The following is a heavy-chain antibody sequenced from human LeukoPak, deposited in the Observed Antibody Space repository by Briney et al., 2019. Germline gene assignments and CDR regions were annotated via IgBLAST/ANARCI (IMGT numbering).Heavy chain of an antibody. V-gene: IGHV3-49*04. D-gene: IGHD6-6*01. CDR3: TRGQLGYDY. Sequence: GGSVRHLCTASGFTFGDYAMTWARQAPGKGLEWVGFIRTKTSRGTSEYATSVKGRFTISRDDSKSIAYLQMNSLKTEDTAVYYCTRGQLGYDYWGQGTPVTVSS. J-gene: IGHJ4*02. CDR2: IRTKTSRGTS. CDR1: GFTFGDYA.